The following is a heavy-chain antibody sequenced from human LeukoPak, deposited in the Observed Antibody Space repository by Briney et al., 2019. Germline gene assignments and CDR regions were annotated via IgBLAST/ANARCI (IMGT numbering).Heavy chain of an antibody. V-gene: IGHV4-39*07. CDR1: GGSISTSNYY. J-gene: IGHJ4*02. D-gene: IGHD6-13*01. Sequence: PSETLSLTCTVSGGSISTSNYYWGWIRQPPGKGLEWIGEIYHSGSTNYNPSLKSRVTISVDKSKNQFSLKLSSVTAADTAVYYCAMTPKAAAGTVDYWGQGTLVTVSS. CDR2: IYHSGST. CDR3: AMTPKAAAGTVDY.